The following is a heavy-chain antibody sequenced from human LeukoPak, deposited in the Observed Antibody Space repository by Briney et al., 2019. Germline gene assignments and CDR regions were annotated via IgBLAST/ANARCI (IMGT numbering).Heavy chain of an antibody. D-gene: IGHD2-15*01. V-gene: IGHV4-39*07. CDR2: IYYSGST. Sequence: SETLSLTCTVSGGSISSSSYYWGWIRQPPGKGLEWIGSIYYSGSTYYNPSLKSRVTISVDTSKNQFSLKLSSVTAADTAVYYCARGWQLLYGMDVWGQGTTVTVSS. CDR1: GGSISSSSYY. J-gene: IGHJ6*02. CDR3: ARGWQLLYGMDV.